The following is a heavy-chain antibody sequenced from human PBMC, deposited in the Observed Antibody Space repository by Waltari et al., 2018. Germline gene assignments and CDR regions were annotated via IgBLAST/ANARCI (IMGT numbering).Heavy chain of an antibody. CDR3: ARGYKQQLVLRYWYFDL. D-gene: IGHD6-13*01. J-gene: IGHJ2*01. V-gene: IGHV3-30-3*01. Sequence: QVQLVESGGGVVQPGRSLRLSCAASGFTFSSYAMHWVRQAPGKGLEWVAVISYDGSNKYYADSVKGRFTISRDNSKNTLYLQMNSLRAEDTAVYYCARGYKQQLVLRYWYFDLWGRGTLVTVSS. CDR1: GFTFSSYA. CDR2: ISYDGSNK.